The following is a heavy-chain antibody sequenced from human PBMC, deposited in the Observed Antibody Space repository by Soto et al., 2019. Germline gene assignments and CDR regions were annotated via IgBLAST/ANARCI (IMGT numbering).Heavy chain of an antibody. V-gene: IGHV3-23*01. CDR1: GFTFSSFA. CDR3: AKARFWSGYDPTGGGMDV. Sequence: GGSLRLSCTASGFTFSSFAMSWVRQAPGKGLEWVSTITDSAASTYYADSVKGRFTISRDNSKNTLYLQMNSLRAEDTAVYYCAKARFWSGYDPTGGGMDVWGQGTTVPVYS. D-gene: IGHD3-3*01. J-gene: IGHJ6*02. CDR2: ITDSAAST.